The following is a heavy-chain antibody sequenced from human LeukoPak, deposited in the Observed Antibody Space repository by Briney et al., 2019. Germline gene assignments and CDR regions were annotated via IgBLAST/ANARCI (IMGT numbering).Heavy chain of an antibody. CDR1: GYTFTGYY. J-gene: IGHJ5*02. Sequence: ASVKVSCKASGYTFTGYYMHWVRQAPGQGLEWMGWINPNSGGTNYAQKFQGRVTMTRDTSISTAYMELSRLRSDDTAVYYCARVAGPYSSSWYGWFDPWGQGTLVTVSS. V-gene: IGHV1-2*02. CDR3: ARVAGPYSSSWYGWFDP. CDR2: INPNSGGT. D-gene: IGHD6-13*01.